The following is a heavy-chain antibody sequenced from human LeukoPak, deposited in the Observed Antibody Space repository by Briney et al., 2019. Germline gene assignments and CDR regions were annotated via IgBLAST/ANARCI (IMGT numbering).Heavy chain of an antibody. V-gene: IGHV3-48*01. CDR2: ISSSSSTI. CDR1: GFSFSSYS. CDR3: ARDLGVYSRYYFDY. J-gene: IGHJ4*02. D-gene: IGHD2-8*01. Sequence: GGSLRLSCVASGFSFSSYSMNWVRQAPGKGLEWVSDISSSSSTIYYADSVKGRFTISRDNAKNSLYLQMNSLRVEDTAVYYCARDLGVYSRYYFDYWGQGTLVTVSS.